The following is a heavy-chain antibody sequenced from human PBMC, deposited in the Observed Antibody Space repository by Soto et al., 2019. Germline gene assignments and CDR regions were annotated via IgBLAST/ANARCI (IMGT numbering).Heavy chain of an antibody. D-gene: IGHD4-17*01. CDR1: GFTFSSYA. CDR3: AAAYGGNAGVVY. J-gene: IGHJ4*02. V-gene: IGHV3-30-3*01. Sequence: QVQLVESGGGVVQPGRSLRLSCAASGFTFSSYAMHWVRQAPGKGPEWVAFISYDGSNKYYADSVKGRFPISRDNSKNTLYLQMNSLRVDDMAVYYCAAAYGGNAGVVYWGQGTLVTVSS. CDR2: ISYDGSNK.